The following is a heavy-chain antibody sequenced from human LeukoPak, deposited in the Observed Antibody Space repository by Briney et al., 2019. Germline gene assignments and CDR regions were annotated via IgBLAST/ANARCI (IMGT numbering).Heavy chain of an antibody. CDR1: GGSISSYY. CDR2: IYTSGST. V-gene: IGHV4-4*07. Sequence: KTSETLSLTCTVSGGSISSYYWSWIRQPAGKGLEWIGRIYTSGSTNYNPSLKGRVTMSVDTSKNQFSLKLSSVTAADTAVYYCSMGFADYFDYWGQGTLVTVSS. D-gene: IGHD3-10*01. CDR3: SMGFADYFDY. J-gene: IGHJ4*02.